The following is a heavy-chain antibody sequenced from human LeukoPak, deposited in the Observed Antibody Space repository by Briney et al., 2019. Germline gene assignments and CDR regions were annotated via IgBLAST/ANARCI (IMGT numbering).Heavy chain of an antibody. CDR3: AKDRGQQWLVDWFDP. Sequence: GGSLRLSRAASGFTFSSYGMHWVRQAPGKGLEWVAVISYDGSNKYYADSVKGRFTISRDNSKNTLYLQMNSLRAEDTAVYYCAKDRGQQWLVDWFDPWGQGTLVTVSS. CDR1: GFTFSSYG. D-gene: IGHD6-19*01. V-gene: IGHV3-30*18. J-gene: IGHJ5*02. CDR2: ISYDGSNK.